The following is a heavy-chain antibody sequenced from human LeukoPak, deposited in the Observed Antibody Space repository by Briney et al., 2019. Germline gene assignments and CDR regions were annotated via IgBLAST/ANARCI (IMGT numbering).Heavy chain of an antibody. CDR3: ARVGGRGSIGGDC. V-gene: IGHV3-74*03. D-gene: IGHD3-10*01. CDR1: GFAFSTYW. J-gene: IGHJ4*02. Sequence: GGSLRLSCAASGFAFSTYWMHWVRQAPGKGLVWVSRIKSDGSSTTYADFVKGRFTVSRDNAKNTLYLQMRSLRADDTAMYFCARVGGRGSIGGDCWGQGTLVTVSS. CDR2: IKSDGSST.